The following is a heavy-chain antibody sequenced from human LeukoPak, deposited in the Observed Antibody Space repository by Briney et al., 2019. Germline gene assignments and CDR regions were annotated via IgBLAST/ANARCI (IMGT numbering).Heavy chain of an antibody. CDR2: INDNGGST. J-gene: IGHJ4*02. D-gene: IGHD3-10*01. V-gene: IGHV3-64D*06. CDR1: GCTFSSYV. Sequence: PGGSLRLSCSASGCTFSSYVMHWVRQAPGKGLEYVSAINDNGGSTYYADSVKGRFTTSRDNSKNTLYLQMSSLRAEDTAVYYCVKTNYGSGSYYPSWGQGTLVTVSS. CDR3: VKTNYGSGSYYPS.